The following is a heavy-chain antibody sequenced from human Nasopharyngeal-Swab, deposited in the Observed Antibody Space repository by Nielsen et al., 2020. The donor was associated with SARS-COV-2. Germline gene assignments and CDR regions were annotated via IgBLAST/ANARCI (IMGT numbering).Heavy chain of an antibody. CDR3: AATDYDSGSYGVALDY. CDR2: ISHAGST. J-gene: IGHJ4*02. D-gene: IGHD3-10*01. V-gene: IGHV4-34*01. CDR1: GGSFSGYY. Sequence: SETLSLTCAVSGGSFSGYYWSWIRQPPGQGLQWLGEISHAGSTNYNPSLKSRVTISVDTSQNQFSLKLSSVTAADTAVYYCAATDYDSGSYGVALDYWGQGSLVTVSS.